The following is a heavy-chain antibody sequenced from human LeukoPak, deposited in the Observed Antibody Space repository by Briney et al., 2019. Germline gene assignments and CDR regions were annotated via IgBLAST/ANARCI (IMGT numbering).Heavy chain of an antibody. CDR1: GGSISSYY. Sequence: PSETLSLTCTVSGGSISSYYWSWIRQPPGKGLEWIGYIYTSGSTNYSPSLKSRVTISVDTSKNQFSLRLTSVTAADTAVYYCARHIRGYGTYGPHTYYYYYHMDVWGKGTTVTVSS. CDR3: ARHIRGYGTYGPHTYYYYYHMDV. V-gene: IGHV4-4*09. D-gene: IGHD5-12*01. CDR2: IYTSGST. J-gene: IGHJ6*03.